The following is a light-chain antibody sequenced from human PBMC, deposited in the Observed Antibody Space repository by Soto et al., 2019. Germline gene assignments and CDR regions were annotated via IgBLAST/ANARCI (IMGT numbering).Light chain of an antibody. CDR3: QQYNTYSRT. CDR2: KES. CDR1: QSISSC. J-gene: IGKJ2*01. Sequence: DIQMTQSPSTLSASVGDRVTITCRASQSISSCLAWYQQKPGKAPKLLVYKESRLESGVPSRYIGSGSGTESTLTISSLQPDDFAAYYCQQYNTYSRTFAQGTKVVIK. V-gene: IGKV1-5*03.